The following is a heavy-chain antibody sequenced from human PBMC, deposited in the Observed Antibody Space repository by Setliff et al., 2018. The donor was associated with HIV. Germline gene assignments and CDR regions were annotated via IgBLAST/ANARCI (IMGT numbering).Heavy chain of an antibody. CDR1: GGSVSSGGYY. V-gene: IGHV4-61*08. D-gene: IGHD6-25*01. CDR2: IYYSGST. J-gene: IGHJ4*02. CDR3: ARYSPRGYTLTGPY. Sequence: SETLSLTCTVSGGSVSSGGYYWSWIRQPPGKGLEWIGYIYYSGSTKHNPSLKSRVTISLDTSKNQFSLKLTSVTAADTAVYYCARYSPRGYTLTGPYWGQGTLVTVSS.